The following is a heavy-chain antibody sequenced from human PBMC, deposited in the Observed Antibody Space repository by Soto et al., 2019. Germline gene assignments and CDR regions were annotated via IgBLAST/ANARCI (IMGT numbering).Heavy chain of an antibody. J-gene: IGHJ4*02. CDR3: ARDKITGLSDYWGYYFDY. V-gene: IGHV4-59*01. CDR2: IYYSGST. Sequence: PSETLSLTCTVSGGSISSYYWSWIRQPPGKGLEWIGYIYYSGSTNYNPSLKSRVTISVDTSKNQFSLKLTSVTAADTAVYYCARDKITGLSDYWGYYFDYWGQGTLVTVSS. D-gene: IGHD2-8*02. CDR1: GGSISSYY.